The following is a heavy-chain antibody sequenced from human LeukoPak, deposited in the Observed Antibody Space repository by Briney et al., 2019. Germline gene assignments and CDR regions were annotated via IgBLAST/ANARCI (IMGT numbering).Heavy chain of an antibody. D-gene: IGHD3-9*01. J-gene: IGHJ4*02. V-gene: IGHV3-21*01. CDR1: RFSFSSYN. Sequence: GGSLRLSCAASRFSFSSYNMNWVRQAPGKGLEWVSSISSSSGCIYYADSVKGRFTISRDNAKNSLYLQMNSLRAEDTAVYYCARPRDYDILTGSLYWGQGTLVTVSS. CDR3: ARPRDYDILTGSLY. CDR2: ISSSSGCI.